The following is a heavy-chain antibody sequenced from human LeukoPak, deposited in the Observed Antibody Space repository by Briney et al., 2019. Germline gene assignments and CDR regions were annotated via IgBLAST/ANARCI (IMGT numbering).Heavy chain of an antibody. Sequence: GGSLRLSCAASGFTFSSYSMNWVRQAPGKGLEWVSSISSSSSYIYYADSMKGRFTISRDNAKNSLYLQMNSLRSEDTAVYYCAREESSSPHRGGYYYYYMDVWGKGTTVTVSS. J-gene: IGHJ6*03. CDR1: GFTFSSYS. CDR3: AREESSSPHRGGYYYYYMDV. V-gene: IGHV3-21*01. CDR2: ISSSSSYI. D-gene: IGHD6-6*01.